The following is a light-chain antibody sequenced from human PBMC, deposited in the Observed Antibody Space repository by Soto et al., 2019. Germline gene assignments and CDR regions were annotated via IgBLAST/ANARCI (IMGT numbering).Light chain of an antibody. CDR1: SSNIGNNY. Sequence: QSVLTQPPSVSEAPRQKVTISCSGSSSNIGNNYVSWYHRVPGTAPKLLIYDNNERPSGIPDRFSGSKSGTSATLDITGLQTGDEGDYYCGTWDSRLRVVVFGGGTKVTVL. V-gene: IGLV1-51*01. CDR3: GTWDSRLRVVV. J-gene: IGLJ2*01. CDR2: DNN.